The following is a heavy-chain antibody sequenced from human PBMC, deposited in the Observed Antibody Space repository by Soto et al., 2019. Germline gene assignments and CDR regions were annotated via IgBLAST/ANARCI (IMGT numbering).Heavy chain of an antibody. J-gene: IGHJ4*02. CDR1: GFIFTNFW. V-gene: IGHV3-74*01. D-gene: IGHD6-13*01. CDR3: AKDSWYFDL. Sequence: HPGGSLRLSCEASGFIFTNFWMHWVRQVPGKGLVWVSRIDTSGSSTSYADSVKGRFTISRDNAKNTVSLQMNSVRAEDTGVYYCAKDSWYFDLWSQGSLVTVSS. CDR2: IDTSGSST.